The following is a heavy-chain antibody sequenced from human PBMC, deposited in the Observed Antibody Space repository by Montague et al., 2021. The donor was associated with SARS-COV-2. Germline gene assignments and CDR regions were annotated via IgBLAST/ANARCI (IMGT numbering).Heavy chain of an antibody. CDR1: GGSISGYF. V-gene: IGHV4-4*07. D-gene: IGHD6-13*01. CDR2: IYPSGGIFXSGRA. CDR3: ARDSDFSSWHEAEDYCDY. J-gene: IGHJ4*01. Sequence: SETLSLTCSVSGGSISGYFWSWIRQPAGKGLEWIGRIYPSGGIFXSGRANYHPSLKSRVTVSIDTSRSQFSLSVNSVTAADTAVYFCARDSDFSSWHEAEDYCDYWGQGVLVADSS.